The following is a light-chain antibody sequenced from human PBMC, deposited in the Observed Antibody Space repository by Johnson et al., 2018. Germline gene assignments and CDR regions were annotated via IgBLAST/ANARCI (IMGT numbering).Light chain of an antibody. V-gene: IGLV1-51*02. J-gene: IGLJ1*01. CDR2: GNN. Sequence: QSVLTQPPSVSAAPGQKVTISCSGSSSNIGNNYVSWYQQLPGTAPKLLIYGNNKRPSGIPDRFSGSKSGKSATLGITGIQTGDEADYYCGTWDSSLSSGNVFGTGTKVTVL. CDR3: GTWDSSLSSGNV. CDR1: SSNIGNNY.